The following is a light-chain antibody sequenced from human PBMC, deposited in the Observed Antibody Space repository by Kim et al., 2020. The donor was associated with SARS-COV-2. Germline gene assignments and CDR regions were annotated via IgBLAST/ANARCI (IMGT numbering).Light chain of an antibody. V-gene: IGKV3-11*01. CDR2: DAS. CDR3: QQRSNWPPALT. Sequence: PGERATLAGRASQSVSTYLAWYQQEPGQAPRLLIYDASNRATGIPDRFSGSGSRTDFTLTISSLESEDFAVYNCQQRSNWPPALTFGGGTKVDIK. J-gene: IGKJ4*01. CDR1: QSVSTY.